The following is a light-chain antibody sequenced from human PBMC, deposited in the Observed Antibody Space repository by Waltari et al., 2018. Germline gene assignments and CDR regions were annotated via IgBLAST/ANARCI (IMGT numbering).Light chain of an antibody. Sequence: DAVLTQSPLSLPVTLGQAASISCRSSQSLVHSDGNTYLNWFQQRPGQSPRRLIYTVSNRDSGVRDRFSGSGSGTDFTLEISRVEAEDVGIYYCMQGVHWAWTFGQGTKVEIK. CDR1: QSLVHSDGNTY. CDR3: MQGVHWAWT. J-gene: IGKJ1*01. V-gene: IGKV2-30*02. CDR2: TVS.